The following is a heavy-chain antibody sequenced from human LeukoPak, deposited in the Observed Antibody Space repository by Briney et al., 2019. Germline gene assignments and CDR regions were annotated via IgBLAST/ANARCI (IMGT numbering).Heavy chain of an antibody. CDR1: GFTFSSYG. V-gene: IGHV3-30*03. CDR3: AREVAYRGSYRYYFDY. D-gene: IGHD1-26*01. J-gene: IGHJ4*02. CDR2: ISYDGSNK. Sequence: GGSLRLSCAASGFTFSSYGMHWVRQAPGKGLEWVAVISYDGSNKYYADSVKGRFTISRDNSKNTLYLQMNSLRAEDTAVYYCAREVAYRGSYRYYFDYWGQGTLVTVSS.